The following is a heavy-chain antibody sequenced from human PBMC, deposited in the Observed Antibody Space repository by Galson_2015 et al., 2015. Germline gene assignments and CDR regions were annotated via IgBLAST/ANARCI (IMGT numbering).Heavy chain of an antibody. CDR3: ARGFGGTNPKHIVVVTAMPYFDY. CDR1: GYTFTSYD. Sequence: SVKVSCKASGYTFTSYDINWVRQATGQGLEWMGWMNPNSGNTGYAQKFQGRVTMTRNTSISTAYMELSSLRSEDTAVYYCARGFGGTNPKHIVVVTAMPYFDYWGQGTLVTVSS. CDR2: MNPNSGNT. V-gene: IGHV1-8*01. J-gene: IGHJ4*02. D-gene: IGHD2-21*02.